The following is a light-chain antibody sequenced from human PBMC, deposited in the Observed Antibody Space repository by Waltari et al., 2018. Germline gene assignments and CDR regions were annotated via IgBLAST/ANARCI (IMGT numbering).Light chain of an antibody. CDR2: KAS. J-gene: IGKJ1*01. Sequence: DIQMTQSPSTLSASVGDRVTITCRASQSISSWLAWYQQKPGKAPKLLIYKASSLESGVPSRFSGSGSGTEFTLTISSLQPDDFVTYYCQQSNSYQGTFGQGTKVEIK. CDR3: QQSNSYQGT. CDR1: QSISSW. V-gene: IGKV1-5*03.